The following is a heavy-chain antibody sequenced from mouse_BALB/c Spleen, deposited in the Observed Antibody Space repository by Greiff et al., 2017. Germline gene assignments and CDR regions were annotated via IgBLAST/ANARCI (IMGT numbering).Heavy chain of an antibody. CDR1: GFTFSDYY. V-gene: IGHV5-4*02. CDR3: ARDYYGSSSYYAMDY. CDR2: ISDGGSYT. D-gene: IGHD1-1*01. J-gene: IGHJ4*01. Sequence: DVKLVESGGGLVKPGGSLKLSCAASGFTFSDYYMYWVRQTPEKRLEWVATISDGGSYTYYPDSVKGRFTISRDNAKNNLYLQMSSLKSEDTAMYYCARDYYGSSSYYAMDYWGQGTSVTVSS.